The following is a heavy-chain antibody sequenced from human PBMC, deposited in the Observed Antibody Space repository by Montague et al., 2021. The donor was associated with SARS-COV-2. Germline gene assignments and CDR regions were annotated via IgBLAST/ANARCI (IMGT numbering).Heavy chain of an antibody. CDR3: AGRVVVPAAIGHWYFDL. Sequence: SETLSLTCTVSGGSISSSSYYWGWIRQPPGKGLEWIGSIYYSGSTYYNPSLKSRVTISVDTSKNQFSLKLSSVTAADTAVYYCAGRVVVPAAIGHWYFDLWGRGTLVTASS. V-gene: IGHV4-39*01. J-gene: IGHJ2*01. D-gene: IGHD2-2*02. CDR2: IYYSGST. CDR1: GGSISSSSYY.